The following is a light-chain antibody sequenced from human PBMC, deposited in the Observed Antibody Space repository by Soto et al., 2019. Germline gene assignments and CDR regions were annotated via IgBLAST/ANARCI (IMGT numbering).Light chain of an antibody. Sequence: QSVLTQPPSVSGAPGQRVTISCTGSSSNIGAGYDVHWYQHLPGTAPKLLIYGNSNRTSGVPDRFSGSKSGTSASLAITGLQADDDADYYCQSYYSSLSDHVFGTGTKLTLL. CDR3: QSYYSSLSDHV. J-gene: IGLJ1*01. V-gene: IGLV1-40*01. CDR2: GNS. CDR1: SSNIGAGYD.